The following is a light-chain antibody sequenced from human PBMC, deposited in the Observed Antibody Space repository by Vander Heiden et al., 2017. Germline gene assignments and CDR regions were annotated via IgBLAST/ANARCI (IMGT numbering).Light chain of an antibody. CDR3: SSYTSSSTYV. V-gene: IGLV2-14*03. CDR1: SSDVGGYNY. CDR2: DVS. J-gene: IGLJ1*01. Sequence: QSALTQPASVSGSPGQSITISCTGTSSDVGGYNYVSWYQQRPGKAPQLMIYDVSNRPSGVSNRFSGSKSGNTASLTISGLQAEDEADYYCSSYTSSSTYVFGTGTKVTVL.